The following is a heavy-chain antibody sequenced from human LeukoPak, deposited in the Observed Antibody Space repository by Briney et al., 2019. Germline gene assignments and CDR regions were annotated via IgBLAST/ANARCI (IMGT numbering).Heavy chain of an antibody. Sequence: ASVKVSCKASGYTFTSYDINWVRQATGQGLEWMGWMNPNSGNTGYAQKFQGRVTTTRNTSISTAYMELSSLRSEDTAVYYCARVLGKRGGSFGYWGQGTLVTVSS. CDR3: ARVLGKRGGSFGY. J-gene: IGHJ4*02. CDR2: MNPNSGNT. V-gene: IGHV1-8*01. CDR1: GYTFTSYD. D-gene: IGHD3-10*01.